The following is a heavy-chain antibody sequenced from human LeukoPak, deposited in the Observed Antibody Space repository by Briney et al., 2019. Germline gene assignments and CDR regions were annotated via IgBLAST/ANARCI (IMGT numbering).Heavy chain of an antibody. CDR3: ARAALEWLSLDY. J-gene: IGHJ4*02. CDR2: ISSSSSYI. V-gene: IGHV3-21*01. CDR1: GFTFSSYS. D-gene: IGHD3-3*01. Sequence: PGRSLRLSCAASGFTFSSYSMNWVRQAPGKGLEWVSSISSSSSYIYYADSVKGRFTISRDNAKNSLYLQMNSLRAEDTAVYYCARAALEWLSLDYWGQGTLVTVSS.